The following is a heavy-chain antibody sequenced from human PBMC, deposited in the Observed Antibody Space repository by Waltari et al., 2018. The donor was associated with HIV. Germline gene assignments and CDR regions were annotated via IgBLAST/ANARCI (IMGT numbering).Heavy chain of an antibody. V-gene: IGHV1-3*04. CDR3: ARGWGTATPNFFDY. Sequence: QVQLVQSGAAVRKPGASVKLSCKASGYTFTNPAMHCVRQAPGQSLQWMGWIHTGSGDTKYSQNFQARATITRDTSASTAYMELSSLRSEDTALYYCARGWGTATPNFFDYWGQGTLVTVSS. D-gene: IGHD1-7*01. CDR1: GYTFTNPA. CDR2: IHTGSGDT. J-gene: IGHJ4*02.